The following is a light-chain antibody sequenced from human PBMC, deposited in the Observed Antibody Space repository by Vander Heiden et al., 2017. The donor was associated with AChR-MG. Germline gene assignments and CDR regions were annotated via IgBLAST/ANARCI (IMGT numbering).Light chain of an antibody. V-gene: IGKV3-15*01. Sequence: ELVMTPSPATLTVSTGGRATLSCRASPTVSSNLAWYQQKPGQAPRLVIYGASTRATDIPARFSGSGSGTEFTLTISSLQSEDFAVYYCQQYNNWPLTFGGGTEVEIK. J-gene: IGKJ4*01. CDR2: GAS. CDR3: QQYNNWPLT. CDR1: PTVSSN.